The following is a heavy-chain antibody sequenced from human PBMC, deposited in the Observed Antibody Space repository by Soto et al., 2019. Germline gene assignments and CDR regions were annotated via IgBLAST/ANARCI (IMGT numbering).Heavy chain of an antibody. D-gene: IGHD3-10*01. CDR1: GFTFSTYW. J-gene: IGHJ4*02. V-gene: IGHV3-74*01. CDR3: TRGPRPTSVGTGAY. CDR2: INYDGSST. Sequence: GGSLRLSGTASGFTFSTYWVHWVRQAPGKGLVWVSRINYDGSSTDYADSVKGRFTISRDNAKNTLYLQMNTLTAKDTAVYYCTRGPRPTSVGTGAYWGQGTLVTVS.